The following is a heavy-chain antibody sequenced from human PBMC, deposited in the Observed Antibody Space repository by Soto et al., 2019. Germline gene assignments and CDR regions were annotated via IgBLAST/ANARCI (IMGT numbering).Heavy chain of an antibody. V-gene: IGHV3-64*01. Sequence: EVQLVESGGGLVQPGGSLRLSCAASGFTFRSYAMHWVRQASGKGLEYVSDISSNGGSTYYANAVKGRFTISRDNSKNTLYLQMGSLRAEDMAVYYCARRGYSGYEIDYWGQGTLVTVSS. J-gene: IGHJ4*02. D-gene: IGHD5-12*01. CDR3: ARRGYSGYEIDY. CDR2: ISSNGGST. CDR1: GFTFRSYA.